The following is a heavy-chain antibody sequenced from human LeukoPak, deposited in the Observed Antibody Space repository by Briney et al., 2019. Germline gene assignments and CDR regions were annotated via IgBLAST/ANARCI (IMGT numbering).Heavy chain of an antibody. V-gene: IGHV3-23*01. CDR1: GFTFSSYA. CDR3: AKTPLYSGSYCAFDI. CDR2: ISGSGGST. J-gene: IGHJ3*02. Sequence: PGGSLRLSCAASGFTFSSYAMSWVRQAPGKGLEWVSAISGSGGSTYYADSVKGRFTISRGNSKNTLYLQMNSLRAEDTAVYYCAKTPLYSGSYCAFDIWGQGTMVTVSS. D-gene: IGHD1-26*01.